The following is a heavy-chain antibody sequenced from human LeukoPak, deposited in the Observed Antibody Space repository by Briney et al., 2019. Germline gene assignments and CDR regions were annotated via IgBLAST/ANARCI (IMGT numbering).Heavy chain of an antibody. CDR1: GGSISSYY. D-gene: IGHD3-10*01. V-gene: IGHV4-59*01. J-gene: IGHJ6*02. Sequence: SETLSLTCTVSGGSISSYYWSWIRQPPGKGLEWIGYIYYSGSTNYNPSLKSRVTISVDTSKNQFSLKLSSVTAADTAVYYCASAPTRNPGSSNDYYYYGMDVWGQGTTVTVSS. CDR2: IYYSGST. CDR3: ASAPTRNPGSSNDYYYYGMDV.